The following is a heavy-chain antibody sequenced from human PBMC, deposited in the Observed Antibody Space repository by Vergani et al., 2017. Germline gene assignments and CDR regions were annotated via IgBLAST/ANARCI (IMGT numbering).Heavy chain of an antibody. J-gene: IGHJ6*03. CDR2: IKQDGSEK. V-gene: IGHV3-7*01. D-gene: IGHD6-13*01. Sequence: EVQLVESGGGLVQPGGSLRLSCAASGFMFSNYWMNWVRQAPGKGLEWVANIKQDGSEKYYVDSVRGRFTISRDNTKNILYLQMSSLRVEDTALYYCTRDVADTHSSIWPLNYHYFMDVWGEGTTVTVSS. CDR3: TRDVADTHSSIWPLNYHYFMDV. CDR1: GFMFSNYW.